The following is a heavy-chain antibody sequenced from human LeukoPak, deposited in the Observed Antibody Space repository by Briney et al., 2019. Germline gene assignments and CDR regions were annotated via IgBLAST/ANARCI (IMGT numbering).Heavy chain of an antibody. J-gene: IGHJ4*02. CDR1: GFTFSSYA. CDR2: ISGSGGST. CDR3: AKGGGYYYDSSGYYDY. V-gene: IGHV3-23*01. Sequence: PGGSLRLSCAASGFTFSSYAMSWVRQAPGKGLEWVSAISGSGGSTYYADSVKGRFTISRDNSKNTLYLQMNSLRAEDTALYYCAKGGGYYYDSSGYYDYWGQGTLVTVSS. D-gene: IGHD3-22*01.